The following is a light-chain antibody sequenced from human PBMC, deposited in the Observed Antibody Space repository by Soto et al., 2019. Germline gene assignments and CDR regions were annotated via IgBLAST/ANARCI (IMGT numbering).Light chain of an antibody. CDR1: SSNIGNNY. J-gene: IGLJ2*01. CDR2: ENN. V-gene: IGLV1-51*02. CDR3: GTWDNSLSAVV. Sequence: QSVLTQPPSVSAAPGQKVTISCSGSSSNIGNNYVSWYQQLPGTAPKLLIYENNKRPSGIPDRFSGSKSGTSATLGITGLQTGDEADHYCGTWDNSLSAVVFDGGTKLTVL.